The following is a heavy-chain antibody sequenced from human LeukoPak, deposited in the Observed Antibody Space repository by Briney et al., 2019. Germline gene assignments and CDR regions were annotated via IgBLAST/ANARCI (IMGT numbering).Heavy chain of an antibody. CDR3: ARDSYSSGVFDY. D-gene: IGHD6-19*01. V-gene: IGHV3-48*03. CDR1: GFTFSSYE. Sequence: QPGGSLGLSCAASGFTFSSYEMNWVRQAPGKGLEWVSYISSSGSTIYYADSVKGRFTISRDNAKNSLSLQMNSLRAEDTAVYYCARDSYSSGVFDYWGQGTLVTVSS. J-gene: IGHJ4*02. CDR2: ISSSGSTI.